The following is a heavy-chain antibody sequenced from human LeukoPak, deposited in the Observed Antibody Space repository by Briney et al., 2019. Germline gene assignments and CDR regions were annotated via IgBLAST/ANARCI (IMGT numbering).Heavy chain of an antibody. V-gene: IGHV3-30-3*01. CDR1: GFTFSNYN. D-gene: IGHD6-19*01. J-gene: IGHJ4*02. CDR3: ARDGSSGWTWYFDY. CDR2: ISYDGDNK. Sequence: GGSLRLSCVASGFTFSNYNMNWVRQAPGKGLEWVAVISYDGDNKYYADSVKGRFTISRDNSKNTLYLQMNSLRAEDTAVYYCARDGSSGWTWYFDYWGQGTLVTVSS.